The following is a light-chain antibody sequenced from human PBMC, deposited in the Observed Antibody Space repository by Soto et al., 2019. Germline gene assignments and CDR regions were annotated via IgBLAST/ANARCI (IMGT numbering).Light chain of an antibody. CDR2: AAS. CDR1: QSISGY. CDR3: QQSYSTPKVT. Sequence: IQMTQSPSYPSSSFGDRVTITWGASQSISGYLNWYQQKPGKAPKLLIYAASSLQSGVPSRFSGSGSGTDFTLTISSLQTEDFAAYYCQQSYSTPKVTFGQGTRLEI. V-gene: IGKV1-39*01. J-gene: IGKJ5*01.